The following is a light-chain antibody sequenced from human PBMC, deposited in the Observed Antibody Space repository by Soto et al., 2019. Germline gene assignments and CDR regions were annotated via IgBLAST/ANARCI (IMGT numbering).Light chain of an antibody. J-gene: IGLJ3*02. CDR1: SSNIGSNT. Sequence: QSVLTRPPSASGTPGQRVTISCSGSSSNIGSNTVNWYQQLPGTAPKLLIYSNNQRPSGVPDRFSGSKSGTSASLAISGLQSEDEADYYCAAWDDSLNGHVFGGGTKVTVL. CDR3: AAWDDSLNGHV. V-gene: IGLV1-44*01. CDR2: SNN.